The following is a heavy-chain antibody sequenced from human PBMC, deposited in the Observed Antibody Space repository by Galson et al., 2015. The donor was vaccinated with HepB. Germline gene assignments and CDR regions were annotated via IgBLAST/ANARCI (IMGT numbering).Heavy chain of an antibody. CDR2: ISTTSDNK. J-gene: IGHJ4*02. D-gene: IGHD1-26*01. Sequence: SLRLSCAASGFTFSSYTMNWVRQAPGKGLEWISYISTTSDNKFSADSVKGRFIISRDNAKNLLYLQINSLRAEDTAVYYCTRIALSGSYWYFDYWGQGSLVTGSS. CDR1: GFTFSSYT. CDR3: TRIALSGSYWYFDY. V-gene: IGHV3-48*01.